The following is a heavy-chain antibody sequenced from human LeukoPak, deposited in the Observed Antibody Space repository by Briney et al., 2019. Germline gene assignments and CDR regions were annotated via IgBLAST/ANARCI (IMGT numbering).Heavy chain of an antibody. D-gene: IGHD3-22*01. CDR1: GFTFSSYG. J-gene: IGHJ4*02. V-gene: IGHV3-33*08. Sequence: GGSLRLSCAASGFTFSSYGMHWVRQAPGKGLEWVAVIWYDGSNKYYADSVKGRFTISRDNSKNTLYLQMNSLRAEDTAVYYCARDTYYYDSSGYLLDYWGQGTLVTVSS. CDR2: IWYDGSNK. CDR3: ARDTYYYDSSGYLLDY.